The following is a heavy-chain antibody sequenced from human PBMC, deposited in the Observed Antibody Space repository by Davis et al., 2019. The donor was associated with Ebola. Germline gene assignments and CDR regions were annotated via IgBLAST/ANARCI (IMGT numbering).Heavy chain of an antibody. CDR1: GFTFSSYG. Sequence: GESLKISCAASGFTFSSYGMHWVRQAPGKGLEWVAFIRYDGSNKYYADSVKGRFTISRDNSKNTLYLQMNSLRAEDTAVYYCAKGGIPWAVDSSGYDYYFDYWGQGTLVTVSS. CDR3: AKGGIPWAVDSSGYDYYFDY. V-gene: IGHV3-30*02. J-gene: IGHJ4*02. D-gene: IGHD3-22*01. CDR2: IRYDGSNK.